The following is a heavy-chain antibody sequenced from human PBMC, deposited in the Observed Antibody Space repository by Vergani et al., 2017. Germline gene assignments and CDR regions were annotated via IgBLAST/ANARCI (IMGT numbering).Heavy chain of an antibody. CDR3: ARDQRSWYGGFDY. Sequence: QVQLRQSGPGLVKPSPPLSLTCAISGDSVSSNSAAWNWIRQSPSRGLEWLGRTYYRSKWYNDYAVSVKSRITINPDTSNNQYSLQLNSVTPEDTAVYYCARDQRSWYGGFDYWGQGTLVTVSS. V-gene: IGHV6-1*01. J-gene: IGHJ4*02. D-gene: IGHD6-13*01. CDR2: TYYRSKWYN. CDR1: GDSVSSNSAA.